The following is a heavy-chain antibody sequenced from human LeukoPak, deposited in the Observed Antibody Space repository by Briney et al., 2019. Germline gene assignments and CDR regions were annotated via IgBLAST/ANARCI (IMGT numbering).Heavy chain of an antibody. CDR2: ISGSGGST. Sequence: GGSLRLSCAASGFTFSSYGMSWVRQAPGKGLEWVSGISGSGGSTYYADSVKGRFTISRDNSKNRLYLQMNSLRAEDTAVYYCAKAVSCSSTSCYRSYGMDVWGQGTTVTVSS. V-gene: IGHV3-23*01. D-gene: IGHD2-2*02. J-gene: IGHJ6*02. CDR1: GFTFSSYG. CDR3: AKAVSCSSTSCYRSYGMDV.